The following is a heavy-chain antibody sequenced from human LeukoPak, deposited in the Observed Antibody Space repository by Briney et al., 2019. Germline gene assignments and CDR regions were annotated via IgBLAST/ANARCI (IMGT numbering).Heavy chain of an antibody. V-gene: IGHV4-59*01. D-gene: IGHD3-10*01. CDR3: ARTVRGLWFDP. Sequence: SETLSLTCTVSGGSISSYYWSWIRQPPGKGLEWIGYIYYSGSTNYNPSLKSRVTISVDTSKNQFSLKLSSVTAADTAVYYCARTVRGLWFDPWGQGTLVTASS. J-gene: IGHJ5*02. CDR2: IYYSGST. CDR1: GGSISSYY.